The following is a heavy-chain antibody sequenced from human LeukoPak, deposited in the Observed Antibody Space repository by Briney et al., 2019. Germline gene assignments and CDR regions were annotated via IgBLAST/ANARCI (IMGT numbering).Heavy chain of an antibody. Sequence: GASVKVSCKASGGTFSSYAISWVRQAPGQGLEWMGRIIPILGIANYAQKFQGRVTITADKSTSTAYIELSSLRSEDTAVYYCARADSSGYYRSSWFDPWGQGTLVTVSS. CDR3: ARADSSGYYRSSWFDP. CDR2: IIPILGIA. D-gene: IGHD3-22*01. V-gene: IGHV1-69*04. CDR1: GGTFSSYA. J-gene: IGHJ5*02.